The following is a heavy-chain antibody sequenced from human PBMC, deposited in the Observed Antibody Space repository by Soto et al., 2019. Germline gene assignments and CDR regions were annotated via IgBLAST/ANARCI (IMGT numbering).Heavy chain of an antibody. CDR2: IKSKIDGAST. CDR3: ATGRLTKGFYAMDI. Sequence: PEGALRLSWAAYGLTLANAWMSWVSQAPGKGLEWIGRIKSKIDGASTDHAAPVKGRFTISRDDSKDTLYLQMDSLRTEDSAVYYCATGRLTKGFYAMDIWGQGTGVTVSS. J-gene: IGHJ6*02. CDR1: GLTLANAW. D-gene: IGHD2-2*01. V-gene: IGHV3-15*01.